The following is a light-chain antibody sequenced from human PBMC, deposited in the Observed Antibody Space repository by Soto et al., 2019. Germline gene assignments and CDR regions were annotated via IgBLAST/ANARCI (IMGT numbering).Light chain of an antibody. J-gene: IGKJ2*01. V-gene: IGKV3-11*01. CDR2: DAS. CDR1: QSVSSY. CDR3: QQRSSWPLF. Sequence: EIVLTQSPVTLSLSPGERATLSCRASQSVSSYLAWYQEKPGQAPRLLIYDASTRATGIPARFSGSGSGTDFTLTISSLEPEDSAVYYCQQRSSWPLFFGQGTKLEIK.